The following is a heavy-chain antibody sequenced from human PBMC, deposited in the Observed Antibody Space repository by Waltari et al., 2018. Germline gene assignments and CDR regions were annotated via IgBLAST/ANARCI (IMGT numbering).Heavy chain of an antibody. CDR3: ALDTGALWMDV. J-gene: IGHJ6*02. CDR2: INPSGGST. D-gene: IGHD2-21*01. CDR1: EYTFTSSY. Sequence: QVQLVQSGAEVKKPGAAVTISYKTSEYTFTSSYIHRVRQAPGQGLEWMGIINPSGGSTIYAQKFQGRVTMTRDTSTSTVYMELSSPRSEDTAVYYCALDTGALWMDVWGQGTTVTVSS. V-gene: IGHV1-46*01.